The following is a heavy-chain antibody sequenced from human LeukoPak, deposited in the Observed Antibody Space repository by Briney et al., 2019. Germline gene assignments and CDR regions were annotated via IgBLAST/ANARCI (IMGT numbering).Heavy chain of an antibody. Sequence: GSLRLSCAASGFTFSSYGMHWVRQAPGKGLEWVAFLRYDGSNKYYTDSVKGRFTISRDNSKNTLYLQMNSLRAEDTAVYYCAKGRGWEASYYYYYMDVWGKGTTVTISS. V-gene: IGHV3-30*02. CDR1: GFTFSSYG. D-gene: IGHD1-26*01. CDR2: LRYDGSNK. CDR3: AKGRGWEASYYYYYMDV. J-gene: IGHJ6*03.